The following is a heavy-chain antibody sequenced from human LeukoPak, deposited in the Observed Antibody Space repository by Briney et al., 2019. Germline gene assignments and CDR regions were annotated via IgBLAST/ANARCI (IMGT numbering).Heavy chain of an antibody. V-gene: IGHV3-30*02. CDR3: ATYRQVLLPFES. CDR1: GFTFSRFG. J-gene: IGHJ4*02. CDR2: ILYDGSEK. D-gene: IGHD2-8*02. Sequence: GGSLRLSCAASGFTFSRFGMHWVRQAPGQGLEWVSFILYDGSEKYYADSVKGRFTISRDNSKSTLSLQMNSLRAEDTAIYYCATYRQVLLPFESWGQGTLVTVSS.